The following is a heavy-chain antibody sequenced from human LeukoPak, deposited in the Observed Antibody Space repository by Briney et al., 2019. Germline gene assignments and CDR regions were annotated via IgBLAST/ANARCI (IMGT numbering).Heavy chain of an antibody. Sequence: ASVKVSCKASGGTFSSYAISCVRQAPGQGLEWMGGIIPIFGTANYAQKFQGRVTITADESTSTAYMELSSLRSEDTAVYYCARVPRARAGYAYYFDYWGQGTLVTVSS. J-gene: IGHJ4*02. CDR2: IIPIFGTA. CDR3: ARVPRARAGYAYYFDY. V-gene: IGHV1-69*13. D-gene: IGHD5-12*01. CDR1: GGTFSSYA.